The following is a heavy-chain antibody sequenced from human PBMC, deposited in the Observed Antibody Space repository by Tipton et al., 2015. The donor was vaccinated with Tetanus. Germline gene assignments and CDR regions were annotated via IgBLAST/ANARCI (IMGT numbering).Heavy chain of an antibody. V-gene: IGHV4-61*08. CDR2: ISSSGST. CDR1: GGSVRGGDYS. Sequence: TLSLTCTVSGGSVRGGDYSWNWIRQPPGKGLEWLAYISSSGSTNSNYSLKSRITMSRDTSKNQFSLKLASVTAADTAVYYCARRSYCSSSRCFDAFDLWGQGTMVTVSS. J-gene: IGHJ3*01. D-gene: IGHD2-2*01. CDR3: ARRSYCSSSRCFDAFDL.